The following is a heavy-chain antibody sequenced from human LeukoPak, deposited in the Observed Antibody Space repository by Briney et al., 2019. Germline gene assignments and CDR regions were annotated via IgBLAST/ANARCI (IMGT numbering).Heavy chain of an antibody. Sequence: ASVKVSCNVSGYTFTSYGISWVRPAPGQGLEWMGWISAYNGNTNYAQKLQGRVTMTTDTSTSTAYRELRSLRSDDTAVYYCARARLIVATRWCDLWGQGTLVTVSS. D-gene: IGHD5-12*01. V-gene: IGHV1-18*01. J-gene: IGHJ5*02. CDR1: GYTFTSYG. CDR3: ARARLIVATRWCDL. CDR2: ISAYNGNT.